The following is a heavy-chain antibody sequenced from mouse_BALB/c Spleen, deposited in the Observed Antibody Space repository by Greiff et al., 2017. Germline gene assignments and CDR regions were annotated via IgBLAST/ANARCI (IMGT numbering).Heavy chain of an antibody. Sequence: VQLQQSGPELVKPGASVKVSCKASGYAFTSYNMYWVKQSHGKSLEWIGYIDPFNGGTSYNQKFKGKATLTVDKSSSTAYMHLSSLTSEDSAVYYCARGDGIYYYAMDCWGQGTSVTVSS. CDR1: GYAFTSYN. J-gene: IGHJ4*01. CDR3: ARGDGIYYYAMDC. D-gene: IGHD2-1*01. CDR2: IDPFNGGT. V-gene: IGHV1S135*01.